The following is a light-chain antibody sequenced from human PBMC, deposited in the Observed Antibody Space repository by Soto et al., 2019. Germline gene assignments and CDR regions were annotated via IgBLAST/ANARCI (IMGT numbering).Light chain of an antibody. CDR3: QQRYNWPIT. Sequence: EVVMTQSPATLSVSPGERATLSCRASQTVRDNLGWYQQKPGQPPRLLIYGATTRATGIPARFSGSGSGTEFTLTISSLQSEDFAVYYCQQRYNWPITFGQGTRREIK. V-gene: IGKV3D-15*01. CDR2: GAT. CDR1: QTVRDN. J-gene: IGKJ5*01.